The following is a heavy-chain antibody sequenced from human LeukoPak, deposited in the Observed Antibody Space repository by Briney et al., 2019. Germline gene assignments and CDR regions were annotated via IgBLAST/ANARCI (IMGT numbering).Heavy chain of an antibody. J-gene: IGHJ4*02. D-gene: IGHD2-21*01. Sequence: GRSLSLSCEASGFTFNSHSIIWVRQAPGQGLECVAVMSSDGNTKHYGDSVRGRFTISRDNSKNTLWLQMSSLRAEDTALYYCARERADAIGAFDSWGQGTLVTVSS. CDR3: ARERADAIGAFDS. V-gene: IGHV3-30*04. CDR1: GFTFNSHS. CDR2: MSSDGNTK.